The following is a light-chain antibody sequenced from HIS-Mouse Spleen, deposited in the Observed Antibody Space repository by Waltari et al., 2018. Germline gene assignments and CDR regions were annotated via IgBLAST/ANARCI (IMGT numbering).Light chain of an antibody. CDR3: NSRDSSGNHVV. J-gene: IGLJ2*01. Sequence: SSELTQDPAVSVALGQTVRITCQGDSPRSYYASWYQQKPGQAPVLVIYGKNNRPSGIPDRFSGSSSGHTASLTITGAQAEDEADYYCNSRDSSGNHVVFGGGTKLTVL. CDR2: GKN. V-gene: IGLV3-19*01. CDR1: SPRSYY.